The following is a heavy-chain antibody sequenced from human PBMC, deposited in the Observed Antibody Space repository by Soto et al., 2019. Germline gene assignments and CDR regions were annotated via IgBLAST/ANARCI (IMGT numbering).Heavy chain of an antibody. D-gene: IGHD6-19*01. V-gene: IGHV3-23*01. CDR3: AKDGVAVAGPFDY. Sequence: GGSLILSCAASGFTFSSYSMSWVRQAPGKGLEWVSAISGSGGSTYYADSVKGRFTISRDNSKNTLYLQMNSLRAEDTAVYYCAKDGVAVAGPFDYWGQGTLVTVSS. CDR1: GFTFSSYS. J-gene: IGHJ4*02. CDR2: ISGSGGST.